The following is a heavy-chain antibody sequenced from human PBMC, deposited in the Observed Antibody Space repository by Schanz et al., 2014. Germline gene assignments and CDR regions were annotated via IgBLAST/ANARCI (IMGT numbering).Heavy chain of an antibody. V-gene: IGHV3-11*05. Sequence: QLVESGGGLVKPGGSLRLSCAASGFTFRDYYMSWIRQAPGKGLEWVSDISSGSSYANYADSVKGRFTISRDNAKNSLYLQMNSLRAEDTAVFYCASPSGYSDYGTYFDFWGQGTLXTVSS. D-gene: IGHD5-12*01. CDR2: ISSGSSYA. J-gene: IGHJ4*02. CDR1: GFTFRDYY. CDR3: ASPSGYSDYGTYFDF.